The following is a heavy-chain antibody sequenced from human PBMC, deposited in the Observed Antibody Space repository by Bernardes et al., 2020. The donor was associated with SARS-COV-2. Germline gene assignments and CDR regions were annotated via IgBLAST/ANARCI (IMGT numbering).Heavy chain of an antibody. CDR3: ARGYYDFWSGSLSYYYYGMDV. Sequence: SEALSLTCTVSGGSISSVSYYWSWLLQPAGKGLDWIGRIYTSGITNYNPSLKSRVTISVDTSKNQFSLKLSSVTAADTAVYYCARGYYDFWSGSLSYYYYGMDVWGQGTTVTVSS. D-gene: IGHD3-3*01. V-gene: IGHV4-61*02. CDR2: IYTSGIT. CDR1: GGSISSVSYY. J-gene: IGHJ6*02.